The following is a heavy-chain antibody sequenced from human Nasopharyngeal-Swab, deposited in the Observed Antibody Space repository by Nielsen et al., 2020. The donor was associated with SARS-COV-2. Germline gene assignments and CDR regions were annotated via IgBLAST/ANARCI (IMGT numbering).Heavy chain of an antibody. CDR2: IRSKAYGGTT. J-gene: IGHJ5*02. CDR1: GFTFGDYA. D-gene: IGHD1-26*01. Sequence: GESLKISCKASGFTFGDYAMSWFRQAPGTGLEWVGFIRSKAYGGTTEYAASVKGRFTISRDDSKSIAYLQMNSLKTEDTAVYYCTRGEGSYYDWFDPWGQGTLVTVSS. V-gene: IGHV3-49*03. CDR3: TRGEGSYYDWFDP.